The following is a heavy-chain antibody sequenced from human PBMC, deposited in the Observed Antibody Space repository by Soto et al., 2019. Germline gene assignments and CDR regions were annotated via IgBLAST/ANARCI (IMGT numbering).Heavy chain of an antibody. CDR2: ISYDGSNK. CDR3: AREIGSSWYGCFDY. D-gene: IGHD6-13*01. CDR1: GFTFSSYA. V-gene: IGHV3-30-3*01. J-gene: IGHJ4*02. Sequence: GGSLRLSCAASGFTFSSYAMHWVRQAPGKGLEWVAVISYDGSNKYYADSVKGRFTISRDNSKNTLYLQMNSLRAEDTAVYYCAREIGSSWYGCFDYWGQGTLVTVSS.